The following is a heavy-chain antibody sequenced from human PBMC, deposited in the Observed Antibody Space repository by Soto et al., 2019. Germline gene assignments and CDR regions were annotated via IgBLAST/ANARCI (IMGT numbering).Heavy chain of an antibody. CDR2: MNPNTGNS. CDR3: ARRAETNGWNGFGADKYYFDF. J-gene: IGHJ4*02. V-gene: IGHV1-8*01. D-gene: IGHD1-1*01. CDR1: GYTFTSYD. Sequence: QVQLAQSGAEVRKPGASVKVSCEASGYTFTSYDIYWVRQATGQGLEWMGWMNPNTGNSGYAQKFQGRVTMTSDTSISTAHMELSSLRSEDTAVYYCARRAETNGWNGFGADKYYFDFWGQGTLVTVSS.